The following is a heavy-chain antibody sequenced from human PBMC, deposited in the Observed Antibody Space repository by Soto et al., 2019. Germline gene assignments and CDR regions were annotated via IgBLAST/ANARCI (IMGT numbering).Heavy chain of an antibody. D-gene: IGHD2-8*01. J-gene: IGHJ4*02. CDR2: MFYSGVA. CDR1: GGFLSKFY. Sequence: PSETLSLTCTVSGGFLSKFYWSWVRQTPEGGLEWIGYMFYSGVANYDPALKSRAAISLDMSKNQFSLKLSSVTAADTAVYYCARPVSEFNGHETTYYFDYWGRGTLVTVSS. CDR3: ARPVSEFNGHETTYYFDY. V-gene: IGHV4-59*01.